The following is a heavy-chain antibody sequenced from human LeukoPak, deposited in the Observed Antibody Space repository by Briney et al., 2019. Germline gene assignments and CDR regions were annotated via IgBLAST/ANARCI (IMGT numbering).Heavy chain of an antibody. J-gene: IGHJ4*02. Sequence: SGTLSLTCAVSDASISTSHWWSWVRQPPGKGPEWIGEIYHSGLSNYNPSLESRLTISVDKSKNQFSLQLTSMTAADTAVYYCARESPAASKGVYYYFDYWGQGTLVTVSS. D-gene: IGHD2-2*01. CDR2: IYHSGLS. CDR3: ARESPAASKGVYYYFDY. V-gene: IGHV4-4*02. CDR1: DASISTSHW.